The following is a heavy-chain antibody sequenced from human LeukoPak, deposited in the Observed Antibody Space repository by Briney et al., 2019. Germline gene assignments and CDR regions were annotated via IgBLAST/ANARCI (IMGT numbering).Heavy chain of an antibody. D-gene: IGHD1-7*01. CDR1: GITFSSYS. CDR3: AREHGNYLRH. V-gene: IGHV3-48*01. J-gene: IGHJ4*02. Sequence: GGSLRLSCAASGITFSSYSMNWVRQAPGKGLECVSYISTSGSTLHYADSVKGRFTVYRDNANNSLYLQMNSLRAEDTAVYYCAREHGNYLRHWGQGTLVTVS. CDR2: ISTSGSTL.